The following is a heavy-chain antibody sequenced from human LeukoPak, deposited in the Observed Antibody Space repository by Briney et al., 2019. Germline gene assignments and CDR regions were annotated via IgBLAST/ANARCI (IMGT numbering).Heavy chain of an antibody. V-gene: IGHV3-53*01. J-gene: IGHJ4*02. CDR3: ARDSNGPGY. CDR2: IYSDGGT. D-gene: IGHD2-8*01. Sequence: PGGSLRLSCAASGFSVNSNYMSWVRQAPGKGLEWVSVIYSDGGTFYADSAKGRFTISRDISKNTLYLQMNSLRVEDTAVCYCARDSNGPGYWGQGTLVTVSS. CDR1: GFSVNSNY.